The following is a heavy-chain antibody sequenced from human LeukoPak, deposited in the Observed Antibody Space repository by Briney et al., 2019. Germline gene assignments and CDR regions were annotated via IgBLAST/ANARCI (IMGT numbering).Heavy chain of an antibody. J-gene: IGHJ6*04. D-gene: IGHD3-10*02. CDR1: GFTFSNYE. V-gene: IGHV3-48*03. CDR2: ISSSGNTR. CDR3: AELGITMIGGV. Sequence: GGSLRLSCAASGFTFSNYEMNWVRQAPGKGLEWVSFISSSGNTRYYADSVKGRFTISRDNAKNSLYLQKNSLRAEDTAVYYCAELGITMIGGVWGKGTTVTISS.